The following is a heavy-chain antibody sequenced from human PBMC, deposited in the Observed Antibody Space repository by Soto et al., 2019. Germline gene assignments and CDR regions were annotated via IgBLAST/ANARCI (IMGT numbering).Heavy chain of an antibody. V-gene: IGHV2-5*01. Sequence: TGTKSGPTLVNPTQTLTLTCTFSGFSLSTSGVGVGWIRQPPGKALEWLALIYWNDDKRYSPSLKSRLTITKDTSKNQVVLTMTNMDPVDTATYYCAHRPPALEWLFPASNYYFDYWGQGTLVTVSS. CDR3: AHRPPALEWLFPASNYYFDY. D-gene: IGHD3-3*01. J-gene: IGHJ4*02. CDR1: GFSLSTSGVG. CDR2: IYWNDDK.